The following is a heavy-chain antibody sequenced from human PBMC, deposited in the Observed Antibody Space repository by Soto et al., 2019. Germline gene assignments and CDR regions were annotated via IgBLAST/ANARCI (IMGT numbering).Heavy chain of an antibody. Sequence: QVQLVESGGGLVKPGGSLRLSCAASGFTFTDYYMSWIRQAPGRGLEWVSYIGGSGGNIFYAESVEGRFTISRDNARNSMHPQMDSPGAEEPAVYFRARDRGAQNSGINGVDYWGQGALVTVSS. D-gene: IGHD3-10*01. CDR1: GFTFTDYY. CDR2: IGGSGGNI. CDR3: ARDRGAQNSGINGVDY. J-gene: IGHJ4*02. V-gene: IGHV3-11*01.